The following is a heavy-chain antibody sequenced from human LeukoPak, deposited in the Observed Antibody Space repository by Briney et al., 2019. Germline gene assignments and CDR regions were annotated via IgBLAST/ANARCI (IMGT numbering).Heavy chain of an antibody. CDR1: GFTVSSNY. Sequence: GGSLRLSCAASGFTVSSNYINWVRQAPGKGLEWVSVIYSGGSKYYADSVKGRFTSFTDNTNNTLYLQMKSLRAEDTAVYYCSSGKAARRGALFDYWGQGTLVTVSS. D-gene: IGHD6-6*01. J-gene: IGHJ4*02. CDR3: SSGKAARRGALFDY. CDR2: IYSGGSK. V-gene: IGHV3-66*01.